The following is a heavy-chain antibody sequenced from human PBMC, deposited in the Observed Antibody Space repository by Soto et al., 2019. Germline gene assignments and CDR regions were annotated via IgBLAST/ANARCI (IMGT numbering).Heavy chain of an antibody. CDR2: ISAYNGNT. J-gene: IGHJ1*01. Sequence: QVQLVQSGAEVKKPGASVKVSCKASGYTFTSYGISWVRQAPGQGLEWMGWISAYNGNTNYAQKLQGRVTMTTDTSPSTAYMELRSLRSDDTAGYYCARDSVGPMRAAAEYFQHWGQGTLVTVSS. CDR3: ARDSVGPMRAAAEYFQH. CDR1: GYTFTSYG. V-gene: IGHV1-18*01. D-gene: IGHD6-13*01.